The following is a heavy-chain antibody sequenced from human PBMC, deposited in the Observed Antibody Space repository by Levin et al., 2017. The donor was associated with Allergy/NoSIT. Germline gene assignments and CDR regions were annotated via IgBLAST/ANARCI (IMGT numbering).Heavy chain of an antibody. J-gene: IGHJ4*02. D-gene: IGHD3-10*01. CDR1: GVSMSTNNW. CDR3: ARETGAGTYKGFDF. CDR2: IYPSGSL. Sequence: ESLKISCAVSGVSMSTNNWWMWVRQAPGKGLEWIGEIYPSGSLNYNPSFESRVTMSVDKSRNQFSLTLSSVTAADSAVYYCARETGAGTYKGFDFWGQGTLVTVSS. V-gene: IGHV4/OR15-8*01.